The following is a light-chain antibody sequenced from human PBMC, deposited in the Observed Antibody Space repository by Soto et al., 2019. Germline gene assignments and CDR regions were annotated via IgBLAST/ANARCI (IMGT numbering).Light chain of an antibody. CDR3: GTWDSSLRVVL. CDR1: NSNVGSNY. J-gene: IGLJ2*01. Sequence: QSGLTQPPSVSAATGRKVTIPCPGSNSNVGSNYVACYQHLPGTAPKLLIYDNYKRPSGIADRFSGSKSGTSATLAITGLQTGDEADYYCGTWDSSLRVVLFGGGTKLTVL. V-gene: IGLV1-51*01. CDR2: DNY.